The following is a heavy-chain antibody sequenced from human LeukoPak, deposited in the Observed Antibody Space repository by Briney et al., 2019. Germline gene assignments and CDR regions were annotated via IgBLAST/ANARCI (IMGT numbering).Heavy chain of an antibody. J-gene: IGHJ4*02. V-gene: IGHV4-30-4*01. CDR1: GGSFSGYY. Sequence: PSETLSLTCAVYGGSFSGYYWSWIRQPPGKGLEWIGYIYYSGSTYYNPSLKSRVAISVDTSKNQFSLKLSSVTAADTAVYYCAREDTMVRGVMDYWGQGTLVTVSS. CDR3: AREDTMVRGVMDY. CDR2: IYYSGST. D-gene: IGHD3-10*01.